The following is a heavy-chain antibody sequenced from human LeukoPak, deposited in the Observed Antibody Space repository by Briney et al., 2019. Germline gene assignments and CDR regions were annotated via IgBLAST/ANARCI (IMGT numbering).Heavy chain of an antibody. V-gene: IGHV2-5*02. CDR3: AHSSLLRYFDNAIYT. CDR1: GLSLSTSGVG. Sequence: SGPTLVKPTQTLTLTCTFSGLSLSTSGVGVGWIRQPPGKALEWLALIYWDDDKRYSPSLKSRLTITKDTSKNQVVLTMTNMDPVDTATYYCAHSSLLRYFDNAIYTWGQGTLVTVSS. J-gene: IGHJ5*02. D-gene: IGHD3-9*01. CDR2: IYWDDDK.